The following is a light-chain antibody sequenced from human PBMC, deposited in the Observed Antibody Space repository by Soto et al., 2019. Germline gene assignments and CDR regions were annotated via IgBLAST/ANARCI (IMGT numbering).Light chain of an antibody. J-gene: IGLJ1*01. CDR1: SSDVGGYNY. Sequence: QSALTQPRSVSGSPGQSVTISCTGTSSDVGGYNYVSWYQQHPGKAPKLMIYDVRKRPAGVPDRFSGSKSGNTASLTISGLQAEDEADYYCSSYAGSYTYVFGTGTKLTVL. V-gene: IGLV2-11*01. CDR3: SSYAGSYTYV. CDR2: DVR.